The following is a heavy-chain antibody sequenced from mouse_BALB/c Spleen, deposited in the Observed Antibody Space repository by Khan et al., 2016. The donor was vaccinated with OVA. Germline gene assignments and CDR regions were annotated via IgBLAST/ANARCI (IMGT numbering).Heavy chain of an antibody. CDR2: IGPGSGNT. CDR3: ARSNYYGSSLYAMDY. D-gene: IGHD1-1*01. CDR1: GYTFTSYW. V-gene: IGHV1S41*01. J-gene: IGHJ4*01. Sequence: DLVKPGASVKLSCKASGYTFTSYWINWIKQRPGQGLEWVGHIGPGSGNTDYNEIFKGKATLTVDTSSSTAYIQLSSLSSEDSAVYFCARSNYYGSSLYAMDYWGQGTSVTVSS.